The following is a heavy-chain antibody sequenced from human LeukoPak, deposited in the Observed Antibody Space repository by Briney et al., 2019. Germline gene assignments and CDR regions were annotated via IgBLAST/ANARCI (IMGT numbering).Heavy chain of an antibody. V-gene: IGHV1-18*01. CDR3: ARVQLRYFDWLSAPYYFDY. CDR2: ISAYNGNT. Sequence: GASVKVSCKASGYTFTSYGISWVRQAPGQGLEWMGWISAYNGNTNYAQKLQGRVTMTTDTSTSTAYMELRSLRSDDTAVYYCARVQLRYFDWLSAPYYFDYWGQGTLVTVSS. D-gene: IGHD3-9*01. CDR1: GYTFTSYG. J-gene: IGHJ4*02.